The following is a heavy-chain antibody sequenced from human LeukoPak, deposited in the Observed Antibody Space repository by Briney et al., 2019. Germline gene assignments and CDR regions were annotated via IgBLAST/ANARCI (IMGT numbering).Heavy chain of an antibody. V-gene: IGHV3-15*01. CDR2: IKSRTDGGAT. CDR3: STYTSGSVSY. CDR1: GFTFSNFW. J-gene: IGHJ4*02. D-gene: IGHD6-19*01. Sequence: KAGGSLRLSCAASGFTFSNFWMTWVRQAPGKGLEWVGRIKSRTDGGATDYAAPVKGRFTISRDDSKNTLYLQMNSLKTEDTAVYYCSTYTSGSVSYWGQGTLVTVSS.